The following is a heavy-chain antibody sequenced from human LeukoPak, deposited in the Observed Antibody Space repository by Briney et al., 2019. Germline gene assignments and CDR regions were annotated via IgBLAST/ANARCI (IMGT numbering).Heavy chain of an antibody. Sequence: GGSLRLSCAASGFTFSNYWMSWVRQAPGKGLEWVVNIREDGSEKYYVDSVKGQFTISRDNAKNSLFLQMDSLRAEDTAVYYCARDLAGHYYGSGSSFDYCGQGTLVTVS. D-gene: IGHD3-10*01. CDR1: GFTFSNYW. J-gene: IGHJ4*02. CDR2: IREDGSEK. V-gene: IGHV3-7*01. CDR3: ARDLAGHYYGSGSSFDY.